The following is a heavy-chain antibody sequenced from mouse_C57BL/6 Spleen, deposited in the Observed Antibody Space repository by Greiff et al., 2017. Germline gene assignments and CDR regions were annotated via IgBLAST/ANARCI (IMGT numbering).Heavy chain of an antibody. Sequence: VKLVESGPGLVAPSQSLSITCTVSGFSLTSYAISWVRQPPGKGLEWLGVIWTGGGTNYNSALMSRLSISKDNSKSQVFLKMNSLQTDDTAMYYCAKHVYYGNYDYAMDYWGQGTSVTVSS. J-gene: IGHJ4*01. D-gene: IGHD2-1*01. CDR3: AKHVYYGNYDYAMDY. CDR1: GFSLTSYA. V-gene: IGHV2-9-1*01. CDR2: IWTGGGT.